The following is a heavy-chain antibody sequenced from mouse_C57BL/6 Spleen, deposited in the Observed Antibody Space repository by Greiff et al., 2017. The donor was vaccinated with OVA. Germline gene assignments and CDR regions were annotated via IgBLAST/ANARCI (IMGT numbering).Heavy chain of an antibody. CDR1: GYTFTSYW. Sequence: QVQLQQPGAELVKPGASVKLSCKASGYTFTSYWMHWVKQRPGQGLEWIGMIHPNSGSTNYNEKFKSKATLTVDKSSSTAYMQLSSLTSEDSAVYYCAGVTRSGGAMDYWGQGTSVTVSS. J-gene: IGHJ4*01. D-gene: IGHD2-12*01. CDR2: IHPNSGST. CDR3: AGVTRSGGAMDY. V-gene: IGHV1-64*01.